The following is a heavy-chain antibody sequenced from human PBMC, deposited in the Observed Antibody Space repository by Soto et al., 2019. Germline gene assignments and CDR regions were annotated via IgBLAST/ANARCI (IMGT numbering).Heavy chain of an antibody. V-gene: IGHV4-34*01. Sequence: QLQLHQWGAGLLKPSETMSLTCDVYGGSFNDYYWTWIRQPPGKGLEWIGEINHSGNTNYNPSLNPRVTISVDTTKNQFFLKLNSVTAADTAVYFCARQDNRDYSSSYAFDIWGLGTLVTVSS. J-gene: IGHJ3*02. D-gene: IGHD3-22*01. CDR2: INHSGNT. CDR1: GGSFNDYY. CDR3: ARQDNRDYSSSYAFDI.